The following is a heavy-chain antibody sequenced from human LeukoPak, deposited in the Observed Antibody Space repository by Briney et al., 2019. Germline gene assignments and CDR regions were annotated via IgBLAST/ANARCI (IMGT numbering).Heavy chain of an antibody. CDR2: INPNSGDT. CDR1: GYTFTDEN. Sequence: ASVKVSCKASGYTFTDENIIWVRQAPGQWLEWMGRINPNSGDTNYAQKFQGRVTMTRDTSISTAYMELSRLRSDDTAVYYCARDYCSSTSCLFDYWGQGTLVTVSS. J-gene: IGHJ4*02. CDR3: ARDYCSSTSCLFDY. D-gene: IGHD2-2*01. V-gene: IGHV1-2*06.